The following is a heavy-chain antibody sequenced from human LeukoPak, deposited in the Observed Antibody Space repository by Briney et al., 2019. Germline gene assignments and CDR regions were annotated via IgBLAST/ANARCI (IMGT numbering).Heavy chain of an antibody. J-gene: IGHJ4*02. CDR2: INHSGST. D-gene: IGHD3-22*01. Sequence: PGGSLRLSCAASGFTFSSYAMSWIRQPPGKGLEWIGEINHSGSTNYNPSLKSRVTISVDTSKNQFSLKLSSVTAADTAVYYCARAGNYYYSSGYYSHFDYWGQGTLVTVSS. CDR3: ARAGNYYYSSGYYSHFDY. CDR1: GFTFSSYA. V-gene: IGHV4-34*01.